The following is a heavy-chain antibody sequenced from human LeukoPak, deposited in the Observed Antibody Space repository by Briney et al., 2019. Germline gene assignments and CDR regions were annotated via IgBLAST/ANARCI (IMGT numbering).Heavy chain of an antibody. Sequence: ASVKVSCKASGYTFTSYGISWVRQAPGQGLEWMGWISAYNGNTNYAQKLQGRVTMTTDTSTSTVYMELRSLRSDDTAVYYCARAPYYDSSVNWFDPWGQGTLVTVSS. CDR1: GYTFTSYG. D-gene: IGHD3-22*01. CDR2: ISAYNGNT. CDR3: ARAPYYDSSVNWFDP. J-gene: IGHJ5*02. V-gene: IGHV1-18*01.